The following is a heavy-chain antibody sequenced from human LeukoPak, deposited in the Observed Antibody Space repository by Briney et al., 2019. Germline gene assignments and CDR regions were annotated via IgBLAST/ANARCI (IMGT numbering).Heavy chain of an antibody. CDR2: IIPILGIA. J-gene: IGHJ5*02. Sequence: ASVKVSCKASGGTFSSYAISWVRQAPGQGLEWMGRIIPILGIANYAQKFQGRVTITADKSTSTAYTELSSLRSEDTAVYYCARDPFMDNWFDPWGQGTLVTVSS. V-gene: IGHV1-69*04. CDR1: GGTFSSYA. CDR3: ARDPFMDNWFDP.